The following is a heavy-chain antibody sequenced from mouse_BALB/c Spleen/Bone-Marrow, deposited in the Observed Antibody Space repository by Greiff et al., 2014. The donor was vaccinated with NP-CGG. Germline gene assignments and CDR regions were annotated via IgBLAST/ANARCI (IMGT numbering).Heavy chain of an antibody. CDR3: ARDSFLITRALDF. Sequence: VKLVESGPGLVAPSQSLSITCTVPGFSLTGYGVSWVRQPPGKGLEWLGMIWGDGSTDYNSALKSRLNISKDNSKSQVFLKMNSLQTDDTARYYCARDSFLITRALDFWGQGTSVTVSS. D-gene: IGHD2-4*01. CDR1: GFSLTGYG. V-gene: IGHV2-6-7*01. CDR2: IWGDGST. J-gene: IGHJ4*01.